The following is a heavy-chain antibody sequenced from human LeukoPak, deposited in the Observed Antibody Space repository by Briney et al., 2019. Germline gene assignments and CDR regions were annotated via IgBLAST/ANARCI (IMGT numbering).Heavy chain of an antibody. V-gene: IGHV4-4*07. CDR2: IYTSGST. CDR3: ARAMVRGVIIWDAFDI. Sequence: SETLSLTCTVSGGSISSYYWSWIRQPAGKGLEWIGRIYTSGSTNYNPSLKSRVTMSVDTSKNQFSLKLSSVTAADTAVYYCARAMVRGVIIWDAFDIWGQGTMVTVSS. CDR1: GGSISSYY. J-gene: IGHJ3*02. D-gene: IGHD3-10*01.